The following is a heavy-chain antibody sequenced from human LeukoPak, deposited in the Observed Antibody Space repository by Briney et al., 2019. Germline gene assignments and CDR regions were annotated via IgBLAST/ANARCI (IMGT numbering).Heavy chain of an antibody. D-gene: IGHD3-10*01. J-gene: IGHJ4*02. CDR2: IGNNGGGI. CDR3: AKGSDLAVDRGTFDY. Sequence: PGGSLRLSCAASGFTFSTYTMYWVRHPPGKRLEWVSIIGNNGGGIHYADSVKGRFTISRDNFKNALYLQMNSLRVEDTAVYYCAKGSDLAVDRGTFDYWGQGTLVTVSS. CDR1: GFTFSTYT. V-gene: IGHV3-23*01.